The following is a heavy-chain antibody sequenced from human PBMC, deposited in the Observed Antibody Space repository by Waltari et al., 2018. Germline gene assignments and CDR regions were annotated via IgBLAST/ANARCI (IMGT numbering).Heavy chain of an antibody. V-gene: IGHV4-34*01. CDR1: GGSFSGYY. CDR2: INHSGST. CDR3: ARGGNWYNWNFVRYAFDY. Sequence: QVQLQQWGAGLLKPSETLSLTCAVYGGSFSGYYWSWIRQPPGKGLEWIGEINHSGSTNYNPSLKSRVTISVDTSKNQFSLKLSSVTAADTAVYYCARGGNWYNWNFVRYAFDYWGQGTLVTVSS. J-gene: IGHJ4*02. D-gene: IGHD1-7*01.